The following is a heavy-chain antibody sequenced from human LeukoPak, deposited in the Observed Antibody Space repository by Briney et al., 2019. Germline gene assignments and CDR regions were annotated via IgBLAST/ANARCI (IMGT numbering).Heavy chain of an antibody. V-gene: IGHV1-2*02. J-gene: IGHJ4*02. CDR3: ERGGLSRHFDWLILPLRVHY. Sequence: ASVKVSCKASGYSFTGYYMHWVRQAPGQGLEWMGWINPNSGGTNYAQKFQGRGTITRDTSISTAYMELSRLRSHDTAVYYCERGGLSRHFDWLILPLRVHYWGQGTLATVSS. D-gene: IGHD3-9*01. CDR2: INPNSGGT. CDR1: GYSFTGYY.